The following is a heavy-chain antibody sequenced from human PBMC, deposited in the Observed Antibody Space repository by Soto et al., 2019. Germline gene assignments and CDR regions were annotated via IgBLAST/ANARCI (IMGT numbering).Heavy chain of an antibody. CDR3: VRGGHGSGSYLGSY. Sequence: EVQLLESGGGLVQPGGSLRLSCVASGFTFTTYWMSWVRQAPGKGLEWVANIRQDGGAQYYVDSVKGRFTISRDNAKNSVYLQMDSLRAEDTAVYYCVRGGHGSGSYLGSYWGQGILVTVSS. CDR2: IRQDGGAQ. J-gene: IGHJ4*02. V-gene: IGHV3-7*03. D-gene: IGHD3-10*01. CDR1: GFTFTTYW.